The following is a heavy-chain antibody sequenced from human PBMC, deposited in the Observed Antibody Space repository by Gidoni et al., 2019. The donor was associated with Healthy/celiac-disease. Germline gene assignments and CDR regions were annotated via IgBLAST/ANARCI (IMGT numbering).Heavy chain of an antibody. V-gene: IGHV3-15*01. Sequence: EVQLVESGGGLVKPGGSLRLSCAASGFPFSNAWMSWVRQAPGKGLEWVGRIKSKTDGGTTDYAAPVKGRFTISRDDSKNTLYLQMNSLKTEDTAVYYCTTDPERWFGEVLYADYWGQGTLVTVSS. D-gene: IGHD3-10*01. CDR1: GFPFSNAW. J-gene: IGHJ4*02. CDR2: IKSKTDGGTT. CDR3: TTDPERWFGEVLYADY.